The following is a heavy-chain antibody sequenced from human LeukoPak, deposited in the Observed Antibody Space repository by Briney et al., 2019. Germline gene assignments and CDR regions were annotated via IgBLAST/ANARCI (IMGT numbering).Heavy chain of an antibody. CDR3: ARHDGAVTDFDY. Sequence: GESLKISCKGSGYSFTSYWISWVRQMPGKGLEWMGRIEPSDSYTNYSPSFQGHVTISADKSISTAYLQWSSLKASDTAMYYCARHDGAVTDFDYWGQGTLVTVSS. J-gene: IGHJ4*02. CDR2: IEPSDSYT. CDR1: GYSFTSYW. D-gene: IGHD1-26*01. V-gene: IGHV5-10-1*01.